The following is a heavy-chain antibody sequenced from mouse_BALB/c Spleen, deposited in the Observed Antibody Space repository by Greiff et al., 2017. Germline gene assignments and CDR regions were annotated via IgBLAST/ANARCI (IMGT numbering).Heavy chain of an antibody. D-gene: IGHD1-1*01. V-gene: IGHV3-2*02. CDR3: AGYYGTLYYFDY. Sequence: EVQLVESGPGLVKPSQSLSLTCTVTGYSITSDYAWNWIRQFPGNKLEWMGYISYSGSTSYNPSLKSRISITRDTSKNQFFLQLNSVTTEDTATYYCAGYYGTLYYFDYWGQGTTLTVSS. J-gene: IGHJ2*01. CDR2: ISYSGST. CDR1: GYSITSDYA.